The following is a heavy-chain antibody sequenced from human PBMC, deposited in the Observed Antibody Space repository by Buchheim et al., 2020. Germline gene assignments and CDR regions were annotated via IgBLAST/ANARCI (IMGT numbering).Heavy chain of an antibody. CDR1: DFTFGNFW. J-gene: IGHJ5*02. D-gene: IGHD4-17*01. CDR2: INEDATTI. CDR3: TRGRVTTETLNWLDP. V-gene: IGHV3-74*03. Sequence: EVRLVQSGGGLVQSGGSLRLSCVGSDFTFGNFWMHWVRQVPGRGLVWVAHINEDATTITYADSVKGRFTISRDNAKDTLFLQMNSLRREDMAVYYCTRGRVTTETLNWLDPWGPG.